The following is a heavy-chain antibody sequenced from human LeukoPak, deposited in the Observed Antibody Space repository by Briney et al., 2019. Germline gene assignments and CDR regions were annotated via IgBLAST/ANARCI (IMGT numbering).Heavy chain of an antibody. CDR1: GGSISSSTYY. CDR3: ARVTGYVIEDYFDY. V-gene: IGHV4-39*07. CDR2: IYYSGTT. J-gene: IGHJ4*02. Sequence: SETLSLTCTVSGGSISSSTYYWAWVRQPPGKGLEWIASIYYSGTTYYNPSLKSRVTISLDTSRNQFSLKLRSVTAADTAVYYCARVTGYVIEDYFDYWGQGTLVTVSS. D-gene: IGHD3-22*01.